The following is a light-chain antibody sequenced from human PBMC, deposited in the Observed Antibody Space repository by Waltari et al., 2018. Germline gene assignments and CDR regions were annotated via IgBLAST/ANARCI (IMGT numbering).Light chain of an antibody. J-gene: IGKJ2*03. Sequence: DVQLTQSPSSLSASAGDRVTITCQASQDIYNYLNWFQQKPGKAPKLLIYDASNLETGVPSRFSGSRSGTDFTFTISSLQPEDVATYYCQQYENFPYSFGQGTKLEIK. CDR2: DAS. CDR3: QQYENFPYS. V-gene: IGKV1-33*01. CDR1: QDIYNY.